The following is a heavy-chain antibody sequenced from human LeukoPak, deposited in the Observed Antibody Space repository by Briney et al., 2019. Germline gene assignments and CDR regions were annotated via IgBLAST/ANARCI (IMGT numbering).Heavy chain of an antibody. D-gene: IGHD6-13*01. V-gene: IGHV4-30-2*01. J-gene: IGHJ5*02. CDR2: IYHSGTT. CDR1: GVATSRGGYA. Sequence: PSETLSLTCAVAGVATSRGGYAWNWIRHPPGKGLEWIAYIYHSGTTYYTPSLKTRVTISVDTSKNQFSLKLSSVTAADTAVYFCARAYSSSWYFNWFDPWGQGTLVTVSS. CDR3: ARAYSSSWYFNWFDP.